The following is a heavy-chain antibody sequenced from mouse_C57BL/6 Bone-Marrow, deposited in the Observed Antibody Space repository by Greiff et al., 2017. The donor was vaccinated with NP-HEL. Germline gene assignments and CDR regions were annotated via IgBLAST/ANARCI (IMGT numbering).Heavy chain of an antibody. D-gene: IGHD3-1*01. CDR3: ARSGADSYYAMDY. Sequence: EVQLQQSGPVLVKPGASVKMSCKASGYTFTDYYMNWVKQSHGKSLEWIGVINPYNGGTSYNQKFKGKATLTVDKSSSTAYMELNSLTSEDSAVYYCARSGADSYYAMDYWGQGTSVTVSS. J-gene: IGHJ4*01. V-gene: IGHV1-19*01. CDR2: INPYNGGT. CDR1: GYTFTDYY.